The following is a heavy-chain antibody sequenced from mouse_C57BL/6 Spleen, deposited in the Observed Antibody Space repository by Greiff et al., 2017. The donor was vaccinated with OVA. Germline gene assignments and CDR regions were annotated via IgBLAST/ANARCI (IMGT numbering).Heavy chain of an antibody. V-gene: IGHV1-72*01. CDR2: IDPNNGDT. D-gene: IGHD3-2*01. Sequence: QVQLQQPGAELVMPGASVKLSCKASGYTFTSYWMHWVKQRPGRGLEWIGRIDPNNGDTKYNEKFKSKATLTVDKPSSTAYMQLSSLTSEYSAVYDFECGGDSSCAMDYWGKGTTVTVSS. CDR3: ECGGDSSCAMDY. CDR1: GYTFTSYW. J-gene: IGHJ4*01.